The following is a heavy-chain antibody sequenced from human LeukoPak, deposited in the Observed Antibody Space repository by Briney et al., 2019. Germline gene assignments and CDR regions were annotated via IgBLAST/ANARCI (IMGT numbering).Heavy chain of an antibody. CDR1: GYTFTSYY. V-gene: IGHV1-46*01. Sequence: PWASVKVSCMAPGYTFTSYYMHWVRQAPGQGLEWMGIINPSGGSTSYAQKFQGRVTMTRDTSTSTVYMELSSLRSEDTAVYYCARDVYYYDSSGSLYGMEVWGKGTTVTVSS. D-gene: IGHD3-22*01. CDR2: INPSGGST. CDR3: ARDVYYYDSSGSLYGMEV. J-gene: IGHJ6*04.